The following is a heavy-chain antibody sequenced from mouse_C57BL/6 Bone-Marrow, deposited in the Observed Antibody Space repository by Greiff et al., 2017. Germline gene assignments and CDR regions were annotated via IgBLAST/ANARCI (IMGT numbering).Heavy chain of an antibody. CDR2: IWRGGST. CDR1: GFSLTSYG. J-gene: IGHJ1*03. Sequence: VKLMESGPGLVQPSQSLSITCTVSGFSLTSYGVHWVRQSPGKGLEWLGVIWRGGSTDYNAAFMSRLSITKDNSKSQVFFKMNSLQADDTAIYYCAKKRVITTDWYFDVWGTGTTVTVSS. V-gene: IGHV2-5*01. CDR3: AKKRVITTDWYFDV. D-gene: IGHD1-2*01.